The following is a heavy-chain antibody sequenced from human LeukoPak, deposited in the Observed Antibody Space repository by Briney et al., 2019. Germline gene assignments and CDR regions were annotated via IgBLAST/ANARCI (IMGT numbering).Heavy chain of an antibody. Sequence: PGGSLRLSCAAPGFTFSSYSMNWVRQAPGKGLEWVSSISSSSSYIYYADSVKGRFTISRDNAKNSLYLQMNSLRAEDTAVYYCAREHCSGGSCYSISDYWGQGTLVTVSP. V-gene: IGHV3-21*01. CDR3: AREHCSGGSCYSISDY. CDR2: ISSSSSYI. D-gene: IGHD2-15*01. J-gene: IGHJ4*02. CDR1: GFTFSSYS.